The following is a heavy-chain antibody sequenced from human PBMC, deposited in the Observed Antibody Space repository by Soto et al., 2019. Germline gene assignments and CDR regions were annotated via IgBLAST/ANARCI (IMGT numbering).Heavy chain of an antibody. CDR1: GYTFSDYG. CDR3: AREPPEPPPDY. J-gene: IGHJ4*02. V-gene: IGHV1-18*01. CDR2: ISAKNGNT. Sequence: QVQLVQSGTDVKKPGASVKVSCKTSGYTFSDYGISWVRQAPGQWLEWMGWISAKNGNTNFAQKFRGRVTMTTDTSTSTVYMELRSLKADDTAVYYCAREPPEPPPDYWGQGTLVTVSS.